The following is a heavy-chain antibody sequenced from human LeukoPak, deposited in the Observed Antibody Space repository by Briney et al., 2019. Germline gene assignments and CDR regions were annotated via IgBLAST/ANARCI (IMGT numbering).Heavy chain of an antibody. V-gene: IGHV4-59*13. J-gene: IGHJ4*02. D-gene: IGHD6-13*01. Sequence: PSETLSLTCTVSGGSFTNNYWAWIRQPPGKGLEWIGYTHDSGNSNYNPSLRSRVTISIDTTKNQFSLELTSVTAADTAVYYCARDRSAAPADYWGQGTLVTVSS. CDR1: GGSFTNNY. CDR3: ARDRSAAPADY. CDR2: THDSGNS.